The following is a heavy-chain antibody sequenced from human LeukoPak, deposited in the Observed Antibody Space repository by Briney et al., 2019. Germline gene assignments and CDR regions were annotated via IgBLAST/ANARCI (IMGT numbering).Heavy chain of an antibody. V-gene: IGHV3-7*03. CDR3: VRDMDV. CDR2: INQDGSEK. J-gene: IGHJ6*02. Sequence: PGGSLRLSCAASGFTFASYAMSWVRQAPGIGLVWVANINQDGSEKNYVDSVKGRFTISRDNAKNSLYLQMNSLRAEDTAVYYCVRDMDVWGQGTTVTVSS. CDR1: GFTFASYA.